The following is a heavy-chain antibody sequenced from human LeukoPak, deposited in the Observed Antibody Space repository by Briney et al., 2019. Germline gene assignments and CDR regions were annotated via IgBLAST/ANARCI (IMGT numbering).Heavy chain of an antibody. J-gene: IGHJ5*02. Sequence: SQTLSLTCTVSGGSISSGSYYWRWIRQPAGKGLEWIGRIYTSGSTNYNPSLKSRVTISVDTSKNQFSLKLSSVTAADTAVYYCARTIVVVPAAMNWFDPWGQGTLVTVSS. CDR1: GGSISSGSYY. V-gene: IGHV4-61*02. CDR3: ARTIVVVPAAMNWFDP. CDR2: IYTSGST. D-gene: IGHD2-2*01.